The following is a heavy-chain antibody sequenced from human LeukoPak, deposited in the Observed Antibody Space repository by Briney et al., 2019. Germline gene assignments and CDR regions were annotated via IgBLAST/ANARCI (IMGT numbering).Heavy chain of an antibody. CDR3: ARGGSDGMKTVV. CDR2: ISSSSSTI. Sequence: GGSLRLSCAASGFIFSSYSMHWVRQAPGKGLEWVSYISSSSSTIYYADSVKGRFTISRDNARNSLYLQMNSLRAEDTAVYYCARGGSDGMKTVVWGQGTLVTVSS. CDR1: GFIFSSYS. V-gene: IGHV3-48*04. D-gene: IGHD4-23*01. J-gene: IGHJ4*02.